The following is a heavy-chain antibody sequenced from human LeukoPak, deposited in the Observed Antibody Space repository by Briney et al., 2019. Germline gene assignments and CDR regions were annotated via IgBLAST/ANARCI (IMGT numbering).Heavy chain of an antibody. D-gene: IGHD3-22*01. J-gene: IGHJ4*02. CDR3: AKDHYYNNSGYYYVGPFGY. Sequence: GGSLRLSCAASGFTFDDYAMHWVRQAPGKGLEWVSLISGDGGSTYYADSVKGRFTISRDNSKNTLYLQMNSLRAEDTAVYYCAKDHYYNNSGYYYVGPFGYWGQGTLVTVSS. V-gene: IGHV3-43*02. CDR1: GFTFDDYA. CDR2: ISGDGGST.